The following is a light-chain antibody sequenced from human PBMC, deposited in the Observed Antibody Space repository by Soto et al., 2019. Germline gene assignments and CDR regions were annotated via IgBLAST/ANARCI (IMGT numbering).Light chain of an antibody. V-gene: IGLV2-14*01. J-gene: IGLJ2*01. Sequence: QSALTQPASVSGSPGQSITISCTGTSSDVGGYNYVSWYQQHPGKAPKLMIYDVSNRPSGVSNRFSGSKSGNTASLTFYGLQAEDVAAYYFCSYTSSSTLVVFGGGTKLTVL. CDR1: SSDVGGYNY. CDR3: CSYTSSSTLVV. CDR2: DVS.